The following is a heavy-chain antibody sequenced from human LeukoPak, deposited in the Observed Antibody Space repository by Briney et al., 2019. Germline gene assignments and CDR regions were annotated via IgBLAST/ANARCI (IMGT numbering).Heavy chain of an antibody. CDR2: VYHSGTT. J-gene: IGHJ3*02. D-gene: IGHD3-3*01. Sequence: SETLSLTCSVSGYSISSGYYWGWIRQPPGKGLEWIGNVYHSGTTYYNPSLKSRVTISVNTSKNQFSLRLTSVTAADTAVYYCARGFSAFDIWGLGTMVTVSS. CDR3: ARGFSAFDI. CDR1: GYSISSGYY. V-gene: IGHV4-38-2*02.